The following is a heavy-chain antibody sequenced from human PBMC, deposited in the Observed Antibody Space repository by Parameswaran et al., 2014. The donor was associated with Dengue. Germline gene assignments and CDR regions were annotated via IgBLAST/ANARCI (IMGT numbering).Heavy chain of an antibody. D-gene: IGHD1-26*01. CDR2: INHSGST. Sequence: VRQAPGKGLEWIGEINHSGSTNYNPSLKSRVTISVDTSKNQFSLKLSSVTAADTAVYYCARSGSYYTHKQIDYWGQGTLVTVSS. J-gene: IGHJ4*02. V-gene: IGHV4-34*01. CDR3: ARSGSYYTHKQIDY.